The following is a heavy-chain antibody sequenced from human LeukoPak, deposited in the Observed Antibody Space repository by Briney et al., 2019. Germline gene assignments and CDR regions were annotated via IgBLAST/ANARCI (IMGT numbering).Heavy chain of an antibody. CDR1: GFTFSSAW. Sequence: PGGSLRLSCAASGFTFSSAWMNWVRQAPGKGLEWVSVISGSDGTRYYADSLKGRFTISRDNSKNTLYLQMNTLRAEDTAMYYCAKGRESGVTTVIVDYWGQGTLVTVSS. D-gene: IGHD4-17*01. V-gene: IGHV3-23*01. CDR2: ISGSDGTR. CDR3: AKGRESGVTTVIVDY. J-gene: IGHJ4*02.